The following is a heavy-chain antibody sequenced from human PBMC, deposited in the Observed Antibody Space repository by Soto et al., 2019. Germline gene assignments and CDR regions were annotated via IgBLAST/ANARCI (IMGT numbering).Heavy chain of an antibody. D-gene: IGHD1-26*01. CDR3: AREAGSGDYFDY. J-gene: IGHJ4*02. Sequence: QVQLQEAGPGLVKPSHTLSLTCTVSGGSISSTGYFWTWIRQHPGKGLEWIGYIFYSGSTFHNPSLKSRVTISVDTSKNQFSLELSSVTAADTAVYYCAREAGSGDYFDYWGQGTLVTVSS. CDR1: GGSISSTGYF. V-gene: IGHV4-31*03. CDR2: IFYSGST.